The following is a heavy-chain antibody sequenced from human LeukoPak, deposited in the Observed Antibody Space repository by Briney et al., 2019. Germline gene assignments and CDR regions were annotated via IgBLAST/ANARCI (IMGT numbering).Heavy chain of an antibody. Sequence: SETLSLTCTVSGDSISSYYWSWIRQPPGKGPEWIGYISYSGNTNYNPSLKSRVTISADTSKNQFSMKMTSVTAADTAVYYCAREHYAYVWGSYRAYYFDFWGQGTLVTVSS. CDR3: AREHYAYVWGSYRAYYFDF. CDR2: ISYSGNT. CDR1: GDSISSYY. V-gene: IGHV4-59*01. J-gene: IGHJ4*02. D-gene: IGHD3-16*02.